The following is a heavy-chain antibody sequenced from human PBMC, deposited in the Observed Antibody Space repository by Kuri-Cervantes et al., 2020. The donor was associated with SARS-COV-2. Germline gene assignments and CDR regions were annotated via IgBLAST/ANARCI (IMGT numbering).Heavy chain of an antibody. V-gene: IGHV3-48*01. Sequence: GESLKISCAASGFTFSSYGMHWVRQAPGKGLEWVSYISSSSSTIYYADSVKGRFTISRDNAKNSLYLQMNSLRAEDTAVYYCARGVVLQVFDYWGQGTLVTVSS. D-gene: IGHD2-15*01. J-gene: IGHJ4*02. CDR3: ARGVVLQVFDY. CDR2: ISSSSSTI. CDR1: GFTFSSYG.